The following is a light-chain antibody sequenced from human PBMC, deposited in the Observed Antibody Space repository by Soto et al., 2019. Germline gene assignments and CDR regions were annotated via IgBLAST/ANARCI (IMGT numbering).Light chain of an antibody. J-gene: IGKJ5*01. CDR3: QQYNTYAT. Sequence: DIQMTQSPSTLSASVGDRVTITCRASQSISSWLAWYQQKPGIAPKVLIYHASNLQSGVPSRFSGSGSGSEFNFTITGLQPDDFATYFCQQYNTYATFGQGTRREIK. CDR2: HAS. CDR1: QSISSW. V-gene: IGKV1-5*01.